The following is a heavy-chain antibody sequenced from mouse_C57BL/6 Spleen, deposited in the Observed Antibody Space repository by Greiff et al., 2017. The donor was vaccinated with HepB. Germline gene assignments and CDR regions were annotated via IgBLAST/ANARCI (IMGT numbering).Heavy chain of an antibody. CDR3: ARSRGDDYLYYYAMDY. V-gene: IGHV1-69*01. J-gene: IGHJ4*01. CDR2: IDPSDSYT. CDR1: GYTFTSYW. Sequence: VQLQQPGAELVMPGASVKLSCKASGYTFTSYWMHWVKQRPGQGLEWIGEIDPSDSYTNYNQKFKGKSTLTVDNSSSTAYMQLSSLTSEDSAVYDWARSRGDDYLYYYAMDYWGQGTSVTVSS. D-gene: IGHD2-4*01.